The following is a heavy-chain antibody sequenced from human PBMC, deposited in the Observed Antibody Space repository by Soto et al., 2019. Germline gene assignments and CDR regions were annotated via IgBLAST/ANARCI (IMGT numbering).Heavy chain of an antibody. D-gene: IGHD5-12*01. Sequence: SETLSLTCAVYGGSFSGYYWSWIRQPPGKGLEWIGEINHSGSTNYNPSLKSRVTISVDTSKNQFSLTLNSVTSADTAVYFCAKDRRDGYKRYFEFWGQGNQVTVSS. V-gene: IGHV4-34*01. CDR2: INHSGST. CDR3: AKDRRDGYKRYFEF. J-gene: IGHJ4*02. CDR1: GGSFSGYY.